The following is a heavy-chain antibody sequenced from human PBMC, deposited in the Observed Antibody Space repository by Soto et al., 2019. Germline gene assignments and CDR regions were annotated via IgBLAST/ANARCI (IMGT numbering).Heavy chain of an antibody. CDR2: IYYSGST. CDR1: GGSISSYY. D-gene: IGHD4-17*01. J-gene: IGHJ4*02. V-gene: IGHV4-59*08. CDR3: ARRYGDCFDY. Sequence: SETLSLTCTVSGGSISSYYWSWIRQPPGKGLEWIGYIYYSGSTNYNPSLKSRGTISIDTSKNQFPLKLSSVTAADTAVYYCARRYGDCFDYWGQGTLVTVSS.